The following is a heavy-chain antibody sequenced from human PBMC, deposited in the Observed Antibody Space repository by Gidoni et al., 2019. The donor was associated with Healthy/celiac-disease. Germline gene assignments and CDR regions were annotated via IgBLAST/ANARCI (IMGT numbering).Heavy chain of an antibody. J-gene: IGHJ6*03. CDR3: AKGRNRWNYGYMDV. Sequence: EVQLVESGGGLVQPGRSLRLSCAASGFTFDDYAMHWVRQAPGKGLEWVSGISWNSGSIGYADSVKGRFTISRDNAKNSLYLQMNSLRAEDTALYYCAKGRNRWNYGYMDVWGKGTTVTVSS. V-gene: IGHV3-9*01. CDR1: GFTFDDYA. D-gene: IGHD2-15*01. CDR2: ISWNSGSI.